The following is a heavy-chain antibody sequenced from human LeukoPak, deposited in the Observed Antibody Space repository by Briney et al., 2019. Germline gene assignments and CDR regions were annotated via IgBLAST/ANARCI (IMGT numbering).Heavy chain of an antibody. CDR1: GFTFNSYA. CDR3: DI. D-gene: IGHD1-26*01. V-gene: IGHV3-23*01. J-gene: IGHJ3*02. Sequence: GGSLRLSCAASGFTFNSYAMSWVRQAPRKGLEWVSAISGSGASTYYADSVKGRFTIYSLRAEDTAAHYCAKGVYSGSYRDAFDIWGQGTMVTVSS. CDR2: ISGSGAST.